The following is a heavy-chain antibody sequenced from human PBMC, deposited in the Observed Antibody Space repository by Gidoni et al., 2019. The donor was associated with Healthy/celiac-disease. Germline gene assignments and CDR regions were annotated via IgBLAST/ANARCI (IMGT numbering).Heavy chain of an antibody. Sequence: QVQLQESGPGLVKPSQTLSLTCTVSGGSISSGSYYWSWIRQPAGKGLEWIGRIYTSGSTNYNPSLKSRVTISVDTSKNQFSLKLSSVTAADTAVYYCARFVWGKFWSGYDYWGQGTLVTVSS. D-gene: IGHD3-3*01. CDR1: GGSISSGSYY. J-gene: IGHJ4*02. CDR3: ARFVWGKFWSGYDY. V-gene: IGHV4-61*02. CDR2: IYTSGST.